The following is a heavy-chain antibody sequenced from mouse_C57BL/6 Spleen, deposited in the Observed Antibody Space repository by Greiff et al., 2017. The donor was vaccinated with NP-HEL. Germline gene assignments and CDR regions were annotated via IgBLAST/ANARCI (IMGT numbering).Heavy chain of an antibody. CDR3: ARGGDGYYGWYFDV. D-gene: IGHD2-3*01. CDR2: INPNNGGT. J-gene: IGHJ1*03. V-gene: IGHV1-26*01. Sequence: VQLQQSGPELVKPGASVKISCKASGYTFTDYYMNWVKQSHGKSLEWIGDINPNNGGTSYNQKFKGKATLTVDKSSSTAYMELRSLTSEDSAVYYCARGGDGYYGWYFDVWGTGTTVTVSS. CDR1: GYTFTDYY.